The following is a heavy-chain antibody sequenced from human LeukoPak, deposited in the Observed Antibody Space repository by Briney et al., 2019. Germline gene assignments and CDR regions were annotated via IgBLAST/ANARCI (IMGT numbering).Heavy chain of an antibody. D-gene: IGHD5-18*01. V-gene: IGHV3-7*01. Sequence: GGSLRLSCAASGFTFSSYWMSWVRQAPGNGLEWVANIKQDGSEKYYVDSVKGRFTISRDNAKNSLYLQMNSLRAEDTAVYYCARVGYSYAVYYYYYMDVWGKGTTVTVSS. CDR1: GFTFSSYW. J-gene: IGHJ6*03. CDR3: ARVGYSYAVYYYYYMDV. CDR2: IKQDGSEK.